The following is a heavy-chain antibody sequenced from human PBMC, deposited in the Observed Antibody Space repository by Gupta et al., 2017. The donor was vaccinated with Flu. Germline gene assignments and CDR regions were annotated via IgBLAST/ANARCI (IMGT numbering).Heavy chain of an antibody. Sequence: GLEWIGYIYYSGSTYYNPSLKSRVTISVDTSKNQFSLKLSSVTAADTAVYYCARDRRYDFWRDDEVGPYYGMDVWGQGTTVTVSS. D-gene: IGHD3-3*01. J-gene: IGHJ6*02. CDR2: IYYSGST. CDR3: ARDRRYDFWRDDEVGPYYGMDV. V-gene: IGHV4-31*02.